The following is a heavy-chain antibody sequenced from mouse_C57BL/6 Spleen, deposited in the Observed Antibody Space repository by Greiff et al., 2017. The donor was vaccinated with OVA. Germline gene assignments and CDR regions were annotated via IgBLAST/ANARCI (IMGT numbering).Heavy chain of an antibody. J-gene: IGHJ2*01. CDR3: ARHYYGSSFYYFDY. CDR2: IWTGGGT. Sequence: VKLMESGPGLVAPSQSLSITCTVSGFSLTSYAISWVRQPPGKGLEWLGVIWTGGGTNYNSALKSRLSISKDNSKSQVFLKMNSLQTDDTARYYCARHYYGSSFYYFDYWGQGTTLTVSS. V-gene: IGHV2-9-1*01. D-gene: IGHD1-1*01. CDR1: GFSLTSYA.